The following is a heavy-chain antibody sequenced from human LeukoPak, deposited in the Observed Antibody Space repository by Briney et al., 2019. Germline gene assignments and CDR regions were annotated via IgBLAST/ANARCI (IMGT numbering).Heavy chain of an antibody. Sequence: PSETLSLTCAVSDDSFSSHYWTWIRQPPGKGLEWIGHISYIGTTNYNPSLKSRVTISIDTSKNQFSVKLSAVTAADRAVYYCARDLVTVTKGFDIWGQGTMVSVSS. D-gene: IGHD4-17*01. J-gene: IGHJ3*02. CDR3: ARDLVTVTKGFDI. V-gene: IGHV4-59*11. CDR1: DDSFSSHY. CDR2: ISYIGTT.